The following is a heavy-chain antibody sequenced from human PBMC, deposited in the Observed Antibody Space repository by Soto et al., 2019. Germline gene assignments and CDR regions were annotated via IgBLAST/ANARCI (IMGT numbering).Heavy chain of an antibody. CDR1: GGSVSSSSCY. Sequence: SETLSLTCTVSGGSVSSSSCYWGWIHQPPGKGMEWIGFIYYSVSTYYNPFLKIRVTISVDTSKNQFSLKLSSVTAADTAVYYCARDRNYYDSSGYPYYYYGMDVWGQGTTVTVSS. D-gene: IGHD3-22*01. CDR2: IYYSVST. V-gene: IGHV4-39*07. J-gene: IGHJ6*02. CDR3: ARDRNYYDSSGYPYYYYGMDV.